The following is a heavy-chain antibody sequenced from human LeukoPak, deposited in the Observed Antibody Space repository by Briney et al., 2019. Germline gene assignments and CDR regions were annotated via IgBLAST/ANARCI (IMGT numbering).Heavy chain of an antibody. Sequence: GASVKVSCKASGYTFTSYAMHWVRQAPGQRLEWMGWINAGDGNTKYSQKFQGRVTITRDTSANTAYMELSNMRSEDTAVYYCARGRGAGDYWGQGTLVTLSS. CDR3: ARGRGAGDY. J-gene: IGHJ4*02. CDR1: GYTFTSYA. D-gene: IGHD7-27*01. CDR2: INAGDGNT. V-gene: IGHV1-3*01.